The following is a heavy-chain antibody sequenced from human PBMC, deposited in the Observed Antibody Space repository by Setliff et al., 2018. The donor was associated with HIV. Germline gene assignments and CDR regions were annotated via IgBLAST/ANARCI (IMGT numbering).Heavy chain of an antibody. J-gene: IGHJ4*02. CDR1: GFTFSTYS. Sequence: PGGSLRLSCAASGFTFSTYSMNWVRQAPGKGLEWISYISSSSSTIYYADSVKGRFTISRDNAKNSLYLQMNSLRAEDTAVYYCASARIPTGGTSTSLDYWGQGTQVTVSS. CDR3: ASARIPTGGTSTSLDY. D-gene: IGHD1-1*01. CDR2: ISSSSSTI. V-gene: IGHV3-48*01.